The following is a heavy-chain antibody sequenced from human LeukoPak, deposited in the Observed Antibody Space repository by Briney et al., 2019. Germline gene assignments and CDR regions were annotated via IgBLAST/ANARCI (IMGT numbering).Heavy chain of an antibody. CDR1: GGTFSSYA. V-gene: IGHV1-69*13. J-gene: IGHJ4*02. CDR3: ARDPRSGYLYYFDY. CDR2: IIPIFGTA. Sequence: ASVKVSCKASGGTFSSYAISWVRQAPGQGLEWMGGIIPIFGTANYAQKFQGRVTITADESTSTAYMELSSLRSEDTAVYYCARDPRSGYLYYFDYWGQGALVTVSP. D-gene: IGHD3-3*01.